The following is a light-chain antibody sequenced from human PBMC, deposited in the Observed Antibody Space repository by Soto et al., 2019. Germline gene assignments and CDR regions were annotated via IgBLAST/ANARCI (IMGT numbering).Light chain of an antibody. CDR2: DAS. Sequence: EIVLTQSPATLSLSPGERATLSCRASRSVSRYLAWYKQKPGQAPRLLIYDASNRAAGIPARFSGSGSETDFTLTISNLEPEDFAVYYCQQRYAWPPITFGQGTRLEIK. CDR1: RSVSRY. CDR3: QQRYAWPPIT. V-gene: IGKV3-11*01. J-gene: IGKJ5*01.